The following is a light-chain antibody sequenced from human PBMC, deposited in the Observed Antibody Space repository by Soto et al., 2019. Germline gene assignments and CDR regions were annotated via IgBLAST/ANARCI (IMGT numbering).Light chain of an antibody. CDR3: QHYNHWPPWT. Sequence: EIVMMQSPATLSVSPGERATLSCRASQSLSTNLAWYQQKPGQAPRLLIYGASTRATGIPARFSGSGSGTEFTLTISSLQSEDFAVYYCQHYNHWPPWTFGQGTKVEIK. CDR2: GAS. CDR1: QSLSTN. J-gene: IGKJ1*01. V-gene: IGKV3-15*01.